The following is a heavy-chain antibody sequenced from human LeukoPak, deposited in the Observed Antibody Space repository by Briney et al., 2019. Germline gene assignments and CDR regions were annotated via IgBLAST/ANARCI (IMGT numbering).Heavy chain of an antibody. CDR2: IYSGGST. D-gene: IGHD5-18*01. V-gene: IGHV3-53*01. J-gene: IGHJ4*02. CDR1: GFTFSRFS. Sequence: GGSLRLSCATSGFTFSRFSFRWVRQAPGKGLEWVSVIYSGGSTYYADSVKGRFTISRDNSKNTLYLQMNSLRAEDTAVYYCARGDTAIPFDYWGQGTLVTVSS. CDR3: ARGDTAIPFDY.